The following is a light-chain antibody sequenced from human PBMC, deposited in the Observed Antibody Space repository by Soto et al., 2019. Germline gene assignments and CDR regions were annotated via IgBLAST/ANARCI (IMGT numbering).Light chain of an antibody. CDR2: AAS. V-gene: IGKV3-15*01. Sequence: EIVMTQSPATLSVSPGERVTLSCRASQSVTRNLAWYQHTPGQSPRLLISAASSGATGLPSRSSGSGSGTDFTLTISSLQSEDAAVYYCQQYHHWPVTFGGGTKVEIK. J-gene: IGKJ4*01. CDR1: QSVTRN. CDR3: QQYHHWPVT.